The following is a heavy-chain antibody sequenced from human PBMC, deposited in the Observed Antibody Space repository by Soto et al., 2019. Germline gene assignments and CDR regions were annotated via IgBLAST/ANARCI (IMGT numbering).Heavy chain of an antibody. J-gene: IGHJ3*01. CDR1: GFTFSYYW. CDR3: ARGDRGAFDL. CDR2: IHSDGGST. V-gene: IGHV3-74*01. Sequence: EVRLVESEGGLVQPGGSLSLSCAASGFTFSYYWMHWVRQAPGQGLLWVSRIHSDGGSTTYADSVKGRFTISRDNAKNTVSLQRNSLRVEDTGVYFCARGDRGAFDLWGQGTMVTVSS. D-gene: IGHD2-21*02.